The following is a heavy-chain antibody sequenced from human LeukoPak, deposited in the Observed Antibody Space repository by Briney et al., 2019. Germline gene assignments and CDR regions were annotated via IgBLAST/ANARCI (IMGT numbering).Heavy chain of an antibody. D-gene: IGHD5-12*01. CDR3: ARAVDRSPPFDY. Sequence: GASVKVSCKASGYTFTGYYMHWVRQAPGQGLEWMGIIKPSDGSTSYAQKFQGRVTMTRDTSTSTVYMELSSLRSDDTAVYYCARAVDRSPPFDYWGQGTLVTVSS. V-gene: IGHV1-46*01. J-gene: IGHJ4*02. CDR1: GYTFTGYY. CDR2: IKPSDGST.